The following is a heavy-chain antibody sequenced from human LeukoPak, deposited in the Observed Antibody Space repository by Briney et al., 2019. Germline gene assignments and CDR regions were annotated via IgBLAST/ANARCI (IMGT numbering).Heavy chain of an antibody. CDR1: GGSISSSSYY. CDR3: AREVYDFWSGSYMDV. V-gene: IGHV4-39*02. CDR2: IYYSGST. J-gene: IGHJ6*03. Sequence: SETLSLTCTVSGGSISSSSYYWGWIRQPPGKGLEWIGSIYYSGSTYYNPSLKSRVTISVDTSKNQFSLKLSSVTAADTAVYYCAREVYDFWSGSYMDVWGKGTTVTVSS. D-gene: IGHD3-3*01.